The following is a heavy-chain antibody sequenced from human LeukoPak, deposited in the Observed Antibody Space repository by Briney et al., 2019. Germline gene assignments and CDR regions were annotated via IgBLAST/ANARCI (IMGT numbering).Heavy chain of an antibody. D-gene: IGHD2-2*01. CDR3: DQQLNWFDP. V-gene: IGHV4-39*01. J-gene: IGHJ5*02. CDR1: GGSISGSSYY. Sequence: SETLSLTCTVSGGSISGSSYYWGWVRQPPGKTLEWIGSICYSGTTYYNPSLKSRVTISVDTSKNQFSLKLTSVTAADTAVYYCDQQLNWFDPWGQGTLVTVSS. CDR2: ICYSGTT.